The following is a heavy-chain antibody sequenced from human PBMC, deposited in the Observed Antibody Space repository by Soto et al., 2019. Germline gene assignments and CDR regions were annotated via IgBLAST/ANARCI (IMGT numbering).Heavy chain of an antibody. J-gene: IGHJ4*02. CDR3: TRQGPRDGYNWGFDY. D-gene: IGHD5-12*01. CDR2: IRSKANNYAT. V-gene: IGHV3-73*01. CDR1: GFSFSGSD. Sequence: GGSLRLSCAASGFSFSGSDMHWGRQASGKGLEWVGRIRSKANNYATEYAASVKGRFTISRDDSKNTAYLQMNSLKAEDTAVYYCTRQGPRDGYNWGFDYWGQGTLVTVSS.